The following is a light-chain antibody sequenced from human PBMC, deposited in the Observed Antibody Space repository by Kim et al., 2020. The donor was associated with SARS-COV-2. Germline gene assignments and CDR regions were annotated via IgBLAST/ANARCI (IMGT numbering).Light chain of an antibody. CDR2: QDS. Sequence: VSPGQTASITCSGDKLGDKYACWYQQKPGQSPVLVIYQDSKRPSGIPERFSGSNSGNTATLTISGTQAMDEADYYCQAWDSSMWVFGGGTQLTVL. V-gene: IGLV3-1*01. CDR3: QAWDSSMWV. CDR1: KLGDKY. J-gene: IGLJ3*02.